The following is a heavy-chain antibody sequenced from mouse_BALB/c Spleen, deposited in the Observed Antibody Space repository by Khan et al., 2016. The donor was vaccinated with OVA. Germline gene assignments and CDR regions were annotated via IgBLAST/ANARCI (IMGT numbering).Heavy chain of an antibody. J-gene: IGHJ3*01. Sequence: QVQLKESGPGLVQPSQSLSITCTVSGFSLTNYSVHWVRQSPGKGLEWLGVIWSAGSTDYNAAFISRLTIRKDNSRSHVFFKLHSLQPNDTAIYYCARRGYDYGRGALFAYWGQGTLVTVSA. CDR1: GFSLTNYS. V-gene: IGHV2-2*02. D-gene: IGHD2-4*01. CDR2: IWSAGST. CDR3: ARRGYDYGRGALFAY.